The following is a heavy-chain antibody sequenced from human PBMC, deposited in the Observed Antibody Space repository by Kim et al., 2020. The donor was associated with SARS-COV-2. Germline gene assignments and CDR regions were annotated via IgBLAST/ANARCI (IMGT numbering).Heavy chain of an antibody. D-gene: IGHD1-26*01. V-gene: IGHV4-34*01. J-gene: IGHJ6*03. Sequence: PSPKSRVTISVDTSKNQFSLKLSSVTAADTAVYYCARGGTEYYYYYYMDVWGKGTTVTVSS. CDR3: ARGGTEYYYYYYMDV.